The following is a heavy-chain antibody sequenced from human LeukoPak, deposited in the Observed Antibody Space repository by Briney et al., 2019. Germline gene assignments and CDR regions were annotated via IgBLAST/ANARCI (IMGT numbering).Heavy chain of an antibody. CDR3: AKLGYCSGGSCYAPDY. CDR1: GGSFSGYY. D-gene: IGHD2-15*01. Sequence: SETLSLTCAVYGGSFSGYYWSWLRQPPGKGLEWIGEINHSGSTNYNPSLKSRVTISVDTSKNQFSLKLSSVTAADTAVYYCAKLGYCSGGSCYAPDYWGQGALVTVSS. CDR2: INHSGST. V-gene: IGHV4-34*01. J-gene: IGHJ4*02.